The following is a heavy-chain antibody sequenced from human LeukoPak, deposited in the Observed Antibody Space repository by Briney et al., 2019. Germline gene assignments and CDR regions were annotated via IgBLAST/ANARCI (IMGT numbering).Heavy chain of an antibody. V-gene: IGHV4-59*06. D-gene: IGHD3-22*01. CDR1: GDSIKTYF. Sequence: SETLSLTCNVSGDSIKTYFWSWIRQHPGKGLEWIGYIYYSGSTYYNPSLKSRVTISVDTSKNQFSLKLSSVTAADTAVYYCARAPLSGYYSIDAFDIWGQGTMVTVSS. CDR2: IYYSGST. CDR3: ARAPLSGYYSIDAFDI. J-gene: IGHJ3*02.